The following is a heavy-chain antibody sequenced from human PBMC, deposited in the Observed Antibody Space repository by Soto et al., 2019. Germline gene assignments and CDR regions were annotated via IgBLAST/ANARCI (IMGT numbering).Heavy chain of an antibody. V-gene: IGHV2-5*02. J-gene: IGHJ4*02. Sequence: QITLKESGPTLVKPTQTLTLTCTFSGFSLSTSGVGVGWIRQPPGKALEWLALIYWDDDKRYSPSLKSRLTITKETSKNQVVLTMTNLDPVDTATYYWARDSSGWYGFDYWGQGTLVTVSS. CDR3: ARDSSGWYGFDY. CDR2: IYWDDDK. CDR1: GFSLSTSGVG. D-gene: IGHD6-19*01.